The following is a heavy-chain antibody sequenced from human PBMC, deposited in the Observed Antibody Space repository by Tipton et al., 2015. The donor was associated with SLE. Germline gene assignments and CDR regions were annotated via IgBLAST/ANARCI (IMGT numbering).Heavy chain of an antibody. CDR3: ARGDPQGLEPFDY. CDR1: GGPISSYY. D-gene: IGHD1-1*01. Sequence: TLSLTCTVSGGPISSYYWSWIRQPPGKGLEWIGYIYHSGSTNYNPSLRSRVTISVDTSKNQLSPQLSSVTTADTAVYYCARGDPQGLEPFDYWGQGTLVTVSS. J-gene: IGHJ4*02. V-gene: IGHV4-59*01. CDR2: IYHSGST.